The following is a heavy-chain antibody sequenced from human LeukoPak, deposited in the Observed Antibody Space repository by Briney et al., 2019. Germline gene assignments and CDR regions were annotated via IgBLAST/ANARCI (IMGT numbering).Heavy chain of an antibody. CDR2: ISSNGGST. J-gene: IGHJ4*02. CDR1: GFTFSSYA. CDR3: ATVAVAGTGDY. V-gene: IGHV3-64*01. D-gene: IGHD6-19*01. Sequence: QSGGSLRLSCAASGFTFSSYAMHWVRQAPGKGLEYVSAISSNGGSTYYANSVKGRLTISRDNSKNTLYLQMNSLRAEDTAVYYCATVAVAGTGDYWGQGTLVTVSS.